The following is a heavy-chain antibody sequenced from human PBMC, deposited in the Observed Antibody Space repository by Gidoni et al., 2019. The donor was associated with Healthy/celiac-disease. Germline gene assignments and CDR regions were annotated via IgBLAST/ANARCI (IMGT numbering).Heavy chain of an antibody. CDR3: ARGEAIAAREAYYFDY. CDR1: GGSISSYY. CDR2: IYYSGSP. D-gene: IGHD6-6*01. J-gene: IGHJ4*02. Sequence: QVQLQESGPGLVKPSETLSLTCTASGGSISSYYWSWIRQPPGKGLEWIGYIYYSGSPNYNPSLKSRVTISVDTSKNQFSLKLSSVTAADTAVYYCARGEAIAAREAYYFDYWGQGTLVTVSS. V-gene: IGHV4-59*01.